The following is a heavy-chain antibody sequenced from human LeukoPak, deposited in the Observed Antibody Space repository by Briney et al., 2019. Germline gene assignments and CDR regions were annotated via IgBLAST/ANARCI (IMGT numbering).Heavy chain of an antibody. CDR3: ARGLGNFWSGYDAYNWLDP. D-gene: IGHD3-3*01. Sequence: GASVKVSCKASGYIFSSYDINWVRQATGQGLEWMGWLNPKSGNTGYAQKFQGRVTITRNTSISTAYMELSSLRSEDTAVYYCARGLGNFWSGYDAYNWLDPWGQGTLVTVSS. CDR2: LNPKSGNT. CDR1: GYIFSSYD. J-gene: IGHJ5*02. V-gene: IGHV1-8*03.